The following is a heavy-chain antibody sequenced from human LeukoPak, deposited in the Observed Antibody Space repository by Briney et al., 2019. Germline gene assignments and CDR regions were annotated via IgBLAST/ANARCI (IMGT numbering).Heavy chain of an antibody. CDR3: ARDMGDGYGDY. Sequence: GASVKVSCKASGGTFSSYAISWVRQAPGQGLEWMGRIIPILGIANYAQKFQGRVTITADKSTSTAYMELSSLRSEDTAVYYCARDMGDGYGDYWGQGTLVTVSS. J-gene: IGHJ4*02. CDR2: IIPILGIA. V-gene: IGHV1-69*04. CDR1: GGTFSSYA. D-gene: IGHD5-24*01.